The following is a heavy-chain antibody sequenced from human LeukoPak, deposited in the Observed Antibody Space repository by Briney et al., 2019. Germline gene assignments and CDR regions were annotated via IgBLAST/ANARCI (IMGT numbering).Heavy chain of an antibody. D-gene: IGHD3-3*01. CDR1: GFTFSSYG. CDR3: AREGVRFLECDY. Sequence: GGSLRLSCAASGFTFSSYGMSWVRQAPGKGLEWVSAISGSGGSTYYADSVKGRFTISRDNAKNSLYLQMNSLRAEDTAVYYCAREGVRFLECDYWGQGTLVTVSS. J-gene: IGHJ4*02. V-gene: IGHV3-23*01. CDR2: ISGSGGST.